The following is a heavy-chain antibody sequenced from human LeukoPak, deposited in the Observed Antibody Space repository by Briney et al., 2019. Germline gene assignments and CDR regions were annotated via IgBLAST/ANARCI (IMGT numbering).Heavy chain of an antibody. D-gene: IGHD3-9*01. CDR3: ARGPPLLYFDCLSHYYYYGMDV. J-gene: IGHJ6*02. V-gene: IGHV1-18*01. CDR2: ISAYNGNT. CDR1: GYTFTSYG. Sequence: ASVKVSCKASGYTFTSYGISWVRQAPGQGLEWMGWISAYNGNTNYAQKLQGRVTMTTDTSTSTAYMELRSLRSDDTAVYYCARGPPLLYFDCLSHYYYYGMDVWGQGTTVTVSS.